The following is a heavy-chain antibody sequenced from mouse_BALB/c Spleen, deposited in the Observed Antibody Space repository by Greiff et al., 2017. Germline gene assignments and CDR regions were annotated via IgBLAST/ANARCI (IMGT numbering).Heavy chain of an antibody. CDR1: GFSLTSYG. CDR2: IWGDGST. J-gene: IGHJ3*01. CDR3: AKGLWDYDGPWFAY. V-gene: IGHV2-3*01. Sequence: VQRVESGPGLVAPSQSLSITCTVSGFSLTSYGVSWVRQPPGKGLEWLGVIWGDGSTNYHSALISRLSISKDNSKSQVFLKLNSLQTDDTATYYCAKGLWDYDGPWFAYWGQGTLVTVSA. D-gene: IGHD2-4*01.